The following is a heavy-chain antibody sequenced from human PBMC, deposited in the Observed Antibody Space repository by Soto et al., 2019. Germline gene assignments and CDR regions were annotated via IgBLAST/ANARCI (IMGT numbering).Heavy chain of an antibody. D-gene: IGHD6-19*01. CDR3: ARDASGPFDY. CDR1: GFTVSAS. J-gene: IGHJ4*02. V-gene: IGHV3-53*01. CDR2: IHSDGST. Sequence: GGSLRLSCSVAGFTVSASMSWVRQAPGEGLECVSFIHSDGSTHYTDSVRGRFTISRDNAKNTLYLQMDRLRVDDTAVYFCARDASGPFDYWGQGTLVTVSS.